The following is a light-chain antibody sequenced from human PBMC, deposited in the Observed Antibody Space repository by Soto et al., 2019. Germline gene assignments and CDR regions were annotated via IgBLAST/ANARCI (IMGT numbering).Light chain of an antibody. J-gene: IGKJ5*01. V-gene: IGKV3-20*01. CDR2: GAS. CDR1: QTVSITY. Sequence: VLTQSPGTLSLSPGESATLSCRASQTVSITYLTWYQQKPGQAPRLLIFGASKRATGIPDRFSGSGSGRDFTLTISGLEPEDFAAYYCQQYGSSPLISLGQGTRLEIK. CDR3: QQYGSSPLIS.